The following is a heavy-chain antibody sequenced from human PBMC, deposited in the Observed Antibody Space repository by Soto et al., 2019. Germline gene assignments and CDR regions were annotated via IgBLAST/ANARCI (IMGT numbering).Heavy chain of an antibody. CDR1: GFTFSSYS. Sequence: EVQLVESGGGLGKPGGSLRLSCAASGFTFSSYSMNWVRQAPGKGLEWVSSISSSSSYIYYADSVKGRFTISRDNAKNSLYLQMNSLRAEDTAVYYCASPGGGYGSNWFDPWGQGTLVTVSS. CDR2: ISSSSSYI. CDR3: ASPGGGYGSNWFDP. V-gene: IGHV3-21*01. D-gene: IGHD3-10*01. J-gene: IGHJ5*02.